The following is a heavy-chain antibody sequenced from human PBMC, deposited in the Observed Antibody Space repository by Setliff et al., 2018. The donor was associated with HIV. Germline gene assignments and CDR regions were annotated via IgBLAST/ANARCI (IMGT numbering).Heavy chain of an antibody. CDR3: VRDRIEGRTVFDT. CDR1: GFSFESHW. Sequence: PSETLSLTCTVSGFSFESHWMHWVRQSPGKGLVWISRISGDGTRTAYADSAKGRFTISRDNAANTLYLQVDGLRGEDSAVYYCVRDRIEGRTVFDTWGLGTLVTVSS. D-gene: IGHD2-8*02. V-gene: IGHV3-74*01. CDR2: ISGDGTRT. J-gene: IGHJ5*02.